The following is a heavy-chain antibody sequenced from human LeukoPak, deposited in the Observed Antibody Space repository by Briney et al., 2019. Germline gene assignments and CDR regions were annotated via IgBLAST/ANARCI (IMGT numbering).Heavy chain of an antibody. V-gene: IGHV1-18*01. D-gene: IGHD6-13*01. Sequence: ASVKVSCKASGYRFTSYGISWVRQAPGQGLEWVGWISAYNGNTKYAQNFQGRVTMTTDTSTSTAYMELRSLRSDDTAVYYCARDTPLGRESGTWSFDYWGQGTLVTVSS. J-gene: IGHJ4*02. CDR1: GYRFTSYG. CDR3: ARDTPLGRESGTWSFDY. CDR2: ISAYNGNT.